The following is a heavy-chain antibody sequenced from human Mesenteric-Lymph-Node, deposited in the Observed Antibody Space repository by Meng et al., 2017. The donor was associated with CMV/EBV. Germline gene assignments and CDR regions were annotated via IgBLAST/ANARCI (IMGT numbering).Heavy chain of an antibody. Sequence: GGSLRLSCAASGFTFSDYDMSWIRRAPGKGLEWVSAISGSGGSTYYADSVKGRFTISRDNSKNTLYLQMNSLRAEDTAVYYCAKDHHGDYVDFDYWGQGTLVTVSS. V-gene: IGHV3-23*01. CDR3: AKDHHGDYVDFDY. CDR2: ISGSGGST. CDR1: GFTFSDYD. D-gene: IGHD4-17*01. J-gene: IGHJ4*02.